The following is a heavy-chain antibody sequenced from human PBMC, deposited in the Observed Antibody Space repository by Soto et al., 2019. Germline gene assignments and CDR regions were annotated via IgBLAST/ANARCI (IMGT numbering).Heavy chain of an antibody. CDR1: GFTFSSYA. V-gene: IGHV3-30-3*01. D-gene: IGHD5-12*01. CDR2: ISYDGSNK. J-gene: IGHJ6*02. Sequence: QVQLVEAGGGVVQPGRSLRLSCAASGFTFSSYAMHWVRQAPGKGLEWVAVISYDGSNKYYADSVKGRFTISRDNSKNTLYLQMNSLRAEDTAVYYCARGGYSGYEESYYYYGMDVWGQGTTVTVSS. CDR3: ARGGYSGYEESYYYYGMDV.